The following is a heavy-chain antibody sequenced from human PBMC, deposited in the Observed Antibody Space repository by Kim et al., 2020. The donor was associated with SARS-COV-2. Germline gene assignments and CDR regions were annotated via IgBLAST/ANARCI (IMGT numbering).Heavy chain of an antibody. V-gene: IGHV3-23*01. CDR3: AKEPMISSTGFDY. CDR2: ITASGATT. Sequence: GSLRLSCAASGFTFGNFAMGWVRQAPGKGLQWVSAITASGATTYYANSVKGRFTISRDNYKNSLFLQMNSLRAEDTAVYYCAKEPMISSTGFDYWGRGTLVTVSS. CDR1: GFTFGNFA. J-gene: IGHJ4*02. D-gene: IGHD2-2*01.